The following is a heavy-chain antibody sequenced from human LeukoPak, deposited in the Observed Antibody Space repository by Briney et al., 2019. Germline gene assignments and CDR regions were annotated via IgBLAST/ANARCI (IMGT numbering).Heavy chain of an antibody. CDR1: GDSISSGSHY. V-gene: IGHV4-61*02. J-gene: IGHJ5*02. CDR2: IYPSGST. CDR3: ARDLHNSGRTGWSDP. D-gene: IGHD6-19*01. Sequence: SQTLSLTCTVSGDSISSGSHYWSWIRQPAGKGLEWIGRIYPSGSTNYNPSLKSRVTISVDTSKNQFSLKLTSVTAADTAVYYCARDLHNSGRTGWSDPWGQGTLVTVSS.